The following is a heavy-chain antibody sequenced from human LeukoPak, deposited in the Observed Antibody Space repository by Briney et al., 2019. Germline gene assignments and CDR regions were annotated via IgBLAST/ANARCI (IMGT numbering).Heavy chain of an antibody. J-gene: IGHJ4*02. D-gene: IGHD3-10*01. V-gene: IGHV1-2*02. CDR1: GDTFTGSF. Sequence: ASVKVSCMSSGDTFTGSFMHWVRQAPGQGLEWMGWINSNTGGTKFAQKFQGRVTMTRDTSISTAYMELRSLRSDETAVYYCARADPVSYWGQGTQVTVSS. CDR2: INSNTGGT. CDR3: ARADPVSY.